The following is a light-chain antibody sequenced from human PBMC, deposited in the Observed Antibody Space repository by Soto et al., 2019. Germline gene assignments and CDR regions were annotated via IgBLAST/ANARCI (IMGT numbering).Light chain of an antibody. V-gene: IGKV3-15*01. CDR1: QSVNSY. CDR3: QQYNDWPWT. Sequence: EIVMTQSPATLSVSPGERATLSCRASQSVNSYLAWYQQKPGQAPRLLIYGASTGATGIPARFSRSGSGTEFTLAISTLQSEDLAVYFCQQYNDWPWTFGQGTKVEIK. J-gene: IGKJ1*01. CDR2: GAS.